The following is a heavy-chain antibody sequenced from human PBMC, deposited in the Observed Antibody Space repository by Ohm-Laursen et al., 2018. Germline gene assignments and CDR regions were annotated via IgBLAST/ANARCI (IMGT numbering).Heavy chain of an antibody. CDR2: IIPILGIA. Sequence: GASVKVSCKASGYTFTSYYMHRVRQAPGQGLEWMGRIIPILGIANYAQKFQGRVTMTRNTSISTAYMELSSLRSEDTALYYCAVVTVAGPIDYWGQGTLVTVSS. J-gene: IGHJ4*02. CDR1: GYTFTSYY. D-gene: IGHD2/OR15-2a*01. V-gene: IGHV1-46*01. CDR3: AVVTVAGPIDY.